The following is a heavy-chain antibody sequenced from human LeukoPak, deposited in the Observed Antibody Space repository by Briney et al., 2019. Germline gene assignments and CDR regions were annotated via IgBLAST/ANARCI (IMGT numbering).Heavy chain of an antibody. CDR3: ARSNYYDSSGSGIHFDY. V-gene: IGHV6-1*01. Sequence: SQTLSLTCAISGDSVSSNSAAWNWIRQSPSIGLEWLGRRYYRSKWYSDYAVSVKSRITISPDTSRNQFSLQLDSVTPEDAAVYYCARSNYYDSSGSGIHFDYWGQGTLVTVSS. CDR1: GDSVSSNSAA. J-gene: IGHJ4*02. CDR2: RYYRSKWYS. D-gene: IGHD3-22*01.